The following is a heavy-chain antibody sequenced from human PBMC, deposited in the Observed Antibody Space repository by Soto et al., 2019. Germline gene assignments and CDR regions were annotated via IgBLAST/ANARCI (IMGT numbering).Heavy chain of an antibody. J-gene: IGHJ4*02. CDR1: GFTFSSNV. D-gene: IGHD3-3*01. CDR2: ISDSGDNT. V-gene: IGHV3-23*01. CDR3: AKGAYYDFWSGYSAFDC. Sequence: GGSLRLSCAASGFTFSSNVMSWVLQAPWKGLEWVSAISDSGDNTYYADSVKGRFSISRDNSKNTLYLQMNSLRAEDTAIYYCAKGAYYDFWSGYSAFDCWGQGTLVTVSS.